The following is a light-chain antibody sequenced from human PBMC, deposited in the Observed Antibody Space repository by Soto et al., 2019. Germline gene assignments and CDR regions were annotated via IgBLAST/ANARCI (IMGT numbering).Light chain of an antibody. CDR2: EVT. V-gene: IGLV2-8*01. Sequence: QSALTQPPSASGSPGQSVTISCTGTSSDVGGYDYVSWYQQHPGKAPKLMIYEVTIRPSGVSDRFSGSKSGNTASLTVPGLQAEDEADYYCSSYTGGNPSYVFGTGTKVTV. J-gene: IGLJ1*01. CDR1: SSDVGGYDY. CDR3: SSYTGGNPSYV.